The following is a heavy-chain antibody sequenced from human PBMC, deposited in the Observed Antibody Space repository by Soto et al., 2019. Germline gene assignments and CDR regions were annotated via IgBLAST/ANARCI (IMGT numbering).Heavy chain of an antibody. Sequence: TVGSLRLSCAASGFSFRNYAIHWVRQAPGKGLEWVAVISRDGSHKYYLDSVKGRFTISRDNSKDTVNLLMNSLRDDDSAMYYCARSRNSAVADSFDFWGQGTLVTVSS. J-gene: IGHJ4*02. CDR2: ISRDGSHK. CDR1: GFSFRNYA. D-gene: IGHD1-26*01. V-gene: IGHV3-30*04. CDR3: ARSRNSAVADSFDF.